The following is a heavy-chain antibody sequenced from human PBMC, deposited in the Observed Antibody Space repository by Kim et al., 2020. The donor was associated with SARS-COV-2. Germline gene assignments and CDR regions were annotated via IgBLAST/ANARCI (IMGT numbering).Heavy chain of an antibody. J-gene: IGHJ4*02. CDR2: ISGSGGST. CDR3: AKVMSRGLYHLPIYCFDY. CDR1: GFTFSSYA. V-gene: IGHV3-23*01. D-gene: IGHD2-2*01. Sequence: GGSLRLSCAASGFTFSSYAMSWVRQAPGKGLEWVSAISGSGGSTYYADSVKGRFTISRDNAKNTLYLQMNSLRAEDTAVYYCAKVMSRGLYHLPIYCFDYWGPGTLVTVSS.